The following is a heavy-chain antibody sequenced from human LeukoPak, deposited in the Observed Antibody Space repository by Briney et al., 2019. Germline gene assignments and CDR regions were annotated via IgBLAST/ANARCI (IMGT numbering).Heavy chain of an antibody. CDR1: GGSLTSYY. V-gene: IGHV4-59*01. CDR2: IYFSGNT. CDR3: ARTEGKFYYDSSGSYDYNYYMDV. D-gene: IGHD3-22*01. Sequence: PSETLSLTCTVSGGSLTSYYCSWIRQPPGKGLEWMGHIYFSGNTNYNPSLKSRLTMSVDTSSNQFSLKLGSVTAADTAVYYCARTEGKFYYDSSGSYDYNYYMDVWGKGTTVTVSS. J-gene: IGHJ6*03.